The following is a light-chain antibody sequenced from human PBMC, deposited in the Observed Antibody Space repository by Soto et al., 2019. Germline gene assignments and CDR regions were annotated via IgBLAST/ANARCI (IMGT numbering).Light chain of an antibody. V-gene: IGKV1-5*03. Sequence: DIQRTKYTYTLSGSVGDRVTITCRASQTISSWLAWYQQKPGKAPKLLIYKASTLKSGVPSRFSGSGSGTEFTLTISSLQPDDFATYYCQHYNSYSEAFCQGT. J-gene: IGKJ1*01. CDR3: QHYNSYSEA. CDR2: KAS. CDR1: QTISSW.